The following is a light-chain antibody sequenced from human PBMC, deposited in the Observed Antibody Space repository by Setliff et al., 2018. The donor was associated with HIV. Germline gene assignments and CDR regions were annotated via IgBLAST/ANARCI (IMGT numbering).Light chain of an antibody. CDR3: QSYDSSLSGFYV. CDR2: GNS. J-gene: IGLJ1*01. CDR1: SSNIGAGYD. V-gene: IGLV1-40*01. Sequence: QSALTQPPSVSGAPGQRVTISCTGSSSNIGAGYDVHWYQQLPGTAPKFLIYGNSNRPSGVPDRFSGSKSGTSASLAITGLQAEDEADYYCQSYDSSLSGFYVFGTGTKVTV.